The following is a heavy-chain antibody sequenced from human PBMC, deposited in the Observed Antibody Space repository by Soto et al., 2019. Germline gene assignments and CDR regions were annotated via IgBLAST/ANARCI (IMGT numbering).Heavy chain of an antibody. CDR1: GGSFSGYY. Sequence: SETLSLTCAVYGGSFSGYYWSWIRQPPGKGLEWIGEINHSGSTNYNPSLKSRVTISVDTSKNQFSLKLSSVTAADTAVYYCARGGIAARRYYSDYWGQGTLVTVSS. V-gene: IGHV4-34*01. CDR2: INHSGST. D-gene: IGHD6-6*01. CDR3: ARGGIAARRYYSDY. J-gene: IGHJ4*02.